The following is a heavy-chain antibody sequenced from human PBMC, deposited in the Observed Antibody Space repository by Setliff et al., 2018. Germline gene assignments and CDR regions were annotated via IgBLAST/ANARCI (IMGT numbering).Heavy chain of an antibody. D-gene: IGHD2-21*01. Sequence: LSLTCTVSGFTFNDYGIQWVRQAPGKGLEWVASDRGYYKYYADSVRGRLTVSRDESKNTVFLEMNSLRVDDTATYYCAREGLTGPVVISVAYYFDSWGQGTVVTVSS. CDR2: SDRGYYK. CDR1: GFTFNDYG. V-gene: IGHV3-30*03. J-gene: IGHJ4*02. CDR3: AREGLTGPVVISVAYYFDS.